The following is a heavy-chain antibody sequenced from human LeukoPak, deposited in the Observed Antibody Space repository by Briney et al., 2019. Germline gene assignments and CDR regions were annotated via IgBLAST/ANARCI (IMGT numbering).Heavy chain of an antibody. CDR2: TKQDGSEK. CDR1: GFTFTTYC. CDR3: ARDRYCSCGSSYLDY. J-gene: IGHJ4*02. Sequence: PGGSLRLSCAASGFTFTTYCMSWVRQAPGKGPEWVANTKQDGSEKYYVDSVKGRFTISRDNANNSLYLQMNSLRAEDTAVYYCARDRYCSCGSSYLDYWRQASLVTVSS. D-gene: IGHD2-15*01. V-gene: IGHV3-7*04.